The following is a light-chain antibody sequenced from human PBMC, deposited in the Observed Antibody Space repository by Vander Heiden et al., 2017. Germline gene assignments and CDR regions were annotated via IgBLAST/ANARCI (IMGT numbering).Light chain of an antibody. V-gene: IGLV2-14*01. CDR1: RSDLGDHNH. J-gene: IGLJ1*01. CDR2: EVN. Sequence: QSALTQPASVSGFPGQSITISCTGTRSDLGDHNHVSWYQQHPGKVPKFLIYEVNKRPSGVANRFSGSKSGNTASLTSSGLQAEDEADYYGSSYTSSSTLVFGTGTKVTVL. CDR3: SSYTSSSTLV.